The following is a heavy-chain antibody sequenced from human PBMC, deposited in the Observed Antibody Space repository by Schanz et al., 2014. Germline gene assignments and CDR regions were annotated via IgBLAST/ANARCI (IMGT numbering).Heavy chain of an antibody. CDR3: AKEGSIYWDRSVDY. D-gene: IGHD1-26*01. V-gene: IGHV3-30*02. CDR1: GFTFSSYS. Sequence: VQLVESGGGLVQPGGSLRLSCAASGFTFSSYSMHWVRQAPGKGLEWVAFIRYDGSSKYYADSVRGRFTISRDDSKNTLYLQMNSLRVEDTAVYYCAKEGSIYWDRSVDYWGQGTLVTVSS. J-gene: IGHJ4*02. CDR2: IRYDGSSK.